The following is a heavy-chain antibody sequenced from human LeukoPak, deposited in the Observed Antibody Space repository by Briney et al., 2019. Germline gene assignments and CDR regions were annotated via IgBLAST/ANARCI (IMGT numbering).Heavy chain of an antibody. CDR1: GGSISTYY. CDR2: INYSGST. Sequence: PSETLSLTCTVSGGSISTYYWSWIRQPPGKGLEWIGYINYSGSTNYNPSLESRVTISVDTSKNRFSLKLSSVTAADTAVYYCARHCDILTGYSAYAFDFWGQGTMVTVSS. J-gene: IGHJ3*01. V-gene: IGHV4-59*08. CDR3: ARHCDILTGYSAYAFDF. D-gene: IGHD3-9*01.